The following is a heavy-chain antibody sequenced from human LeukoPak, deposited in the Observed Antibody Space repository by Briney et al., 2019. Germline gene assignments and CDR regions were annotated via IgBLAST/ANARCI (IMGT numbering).Heavy chain of an antibody. Sequence: GGSLRPSCAASGFTFSSYEMNWVRQAPGKGLEWVSYISSSGSTIYYADSVKGRFTISRDNAKNSLYLQMNSLRAEDTAVYYCAREGRGSWYYWGQGTLVTVSP. CDR1: GFTFSSYE. CDR2: ISSSGSTI. J-gene: IGHJ4*02. V-gene: IGHV3-48*03. D-gene: IGHD1-26*01. CDR3: AREGRGSWYY.